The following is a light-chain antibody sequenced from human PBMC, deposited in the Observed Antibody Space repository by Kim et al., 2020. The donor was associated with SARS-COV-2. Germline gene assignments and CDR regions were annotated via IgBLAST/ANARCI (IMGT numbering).Light chain of an antibody. CDR3: HQFNNWPHT. Sequence: VSPGERAPLSCRASQSVSSNLAWYQQKPGQAPRLLIYGASTRAAGIPTRLSGSGSGTEFTLTISSLQSEDFAVYYCHQFNNWPHTFGQGTKLEI. J-gene: IGKJ2*01. CDR2: GAS. V-gene: IGKV3-15*01. CDR1: QSVSSN.